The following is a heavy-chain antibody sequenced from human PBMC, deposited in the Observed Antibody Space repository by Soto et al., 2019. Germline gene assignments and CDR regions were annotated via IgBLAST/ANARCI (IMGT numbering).Heavy chain of an antibody. CDR1: GFTVSSNY. J-gene: IGHJ1*01. V-gene: IGHV3-53*01. CDR2: IYSGGST. CDR3: AIGANYYDSSGYYLGYFQH. D-gene: IGHD3-22*01. Sequence: EVQLVESGGGLIQPGGSLRLSCAASGFTVSSNYMSWVRQAPGKGLEWVSVIYSGGSTYYADSVKGRFTISRDNSKNTLYLHMNSRRAEDTAVYYCAIGANYYDSSGYYLGYFQHWGQGTLVTVSS.